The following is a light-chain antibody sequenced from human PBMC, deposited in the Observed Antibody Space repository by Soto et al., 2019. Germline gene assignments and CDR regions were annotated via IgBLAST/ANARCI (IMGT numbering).Light chain of an antibody. CDR2: DAS. CDR1: QTGRNNY. Sequence: EIVLTPSPGTLSLSPWERTPLSCSASQTGRNNYLAWYQQKPGQAPRLLIYDASSRATGIPDRFSGGGSGTDFTLTISRLEPEDFAVYYCQQFSSYPLTFGGGTKVDIK. CDR3: QQFSSYPLT. V-gene: IGKV3-20*01. J-gene: IGKJ4*01.